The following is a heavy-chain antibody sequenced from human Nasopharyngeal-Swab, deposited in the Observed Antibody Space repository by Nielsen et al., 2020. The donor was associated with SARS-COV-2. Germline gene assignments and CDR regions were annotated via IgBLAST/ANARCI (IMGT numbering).Heavy chain of an antibody. Sequence: GESLKISCMASGYSFVHHWIGWVRQRPGKGLEWMGMVYPGNSEVAYSPSFQGQVTISADKSINTAYLHWRSLRTSDTATYFCARRAARDGYNYEVDPWGQGTLVTVSS. D-gene: IGHD5-24*01. CDR3: ARRAARDGYNYEVDP. V-gene: IGHV5-51*01. CDR1: GYSFVHHW. CDR2: VYPGNSEV. J-gene: IGHJ5*02.